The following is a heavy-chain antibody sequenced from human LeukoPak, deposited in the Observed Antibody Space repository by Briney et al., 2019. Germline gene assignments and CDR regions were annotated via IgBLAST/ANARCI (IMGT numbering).Heavy chain of an antibody. V-gene: IGHV3-30*18. Sequence: GGCLRLSCAASGFSFSSYGMRWVRQAPGKGLEWVAVISYDGSNKYYADSVKGRFTISRDNSKNTLYLQMNSLRAEDTAVYYCAKLVGIAAAGDDYWGQGTLVTVSS. CDR1: GFSFSSYG. CDR2: ISYDGSNK. J-gene: IGHJ4*02. CDR3: AKLVGIAAAGDDY. D-gene: IGHD6-13*01.